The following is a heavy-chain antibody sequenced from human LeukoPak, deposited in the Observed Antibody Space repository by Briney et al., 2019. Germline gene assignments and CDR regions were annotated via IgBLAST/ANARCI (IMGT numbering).Heavy chain of an antibody. D-gene: IGHD2-2*01. CDR2: IYTSGST. CDR1: GGSISSYY. J-gene: IGHJ6*03. Sequence: SETLSLTCTVSGGSISSYYWSWIRQPAGKGLEWIGRIYTSGSTNHNPSLKSRVTMSVDTSKNQFSLKLSSVTAADTAVYYCARDRVVPAAEYYMDVWGKGTTVTVSS. CDR3: ARDRVVPAAEYYMDV. V-gene: IGHV4-4*07.